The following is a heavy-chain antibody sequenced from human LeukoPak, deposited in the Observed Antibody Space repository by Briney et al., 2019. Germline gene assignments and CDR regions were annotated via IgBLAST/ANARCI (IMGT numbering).Heavy chain of an antibody. V-gene: IGHV3-23*01. J-gene: IGHJ6*02. CDR3: AKDKGWGYSAYDCYGMDV. Sequence: PGRSMGFSCAASGFTVSSYAMSWVRQPPGKGLEWVLAIRGSGSSTYYADSVKGRFTISRDNSKNTLYLQMNSLRAEDTAVYYCAKDKGWGYSAYDCYGMDVWGQGTTVTVSS. D-gene: IGHD1-26*01. CDR1: GFTVSSYA. CDR2: IRGSGSST.